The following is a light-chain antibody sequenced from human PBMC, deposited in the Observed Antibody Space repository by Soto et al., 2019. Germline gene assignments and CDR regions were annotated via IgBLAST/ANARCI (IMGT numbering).Light chain of an antibody. CDR2: DVS. CDR1: SSDIGGYNY. Sequence: QSALTQPRSVSGSPGQSVTISCTGTSSDIGGYNYVSWYQQHPGKAPKLMIYDVSKRPSGVPDRFSGSKSGNTASLTISGLQAEDEANYYCCSYARTSDAGSSVIFGGGTKLTVL. CDR3: CSYARTSDAGSSVI. J-gene: IGLJ2*01. V-gene: IGLV2-11*01.